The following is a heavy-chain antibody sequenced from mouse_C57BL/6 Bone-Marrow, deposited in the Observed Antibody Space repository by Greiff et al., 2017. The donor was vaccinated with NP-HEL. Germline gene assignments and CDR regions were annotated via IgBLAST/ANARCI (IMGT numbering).Heavy chain of an antibody. CDR3: ERGEIATVVRY. V-gene: IGHV1-82*01. Sequence: VQLQQSGPELVKPGASVKISCKASGYAFSSSWMNWVKQRPGKGLEWIGRIYPGDGDTNYNGKFKGKATLTADTSSSTAYMQLSSLTSEDSAVYFCERGEIATVVRYWGQGTTVTVAS. D-gene: IGHD1-1*01. CDR2: IYPGDGDT. J-gene: IGHJ2*01. CDR1: GYAFSSSW.